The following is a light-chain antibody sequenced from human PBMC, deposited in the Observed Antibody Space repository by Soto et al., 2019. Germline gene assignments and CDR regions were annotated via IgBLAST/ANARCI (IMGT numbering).Light chain of an antibody. CDR3: QQYASSPWT. J-gene: IGKJ1*01. CDR2: ATS. CDR1: QSVNNNF. V-gene: IGKV3-20*01. Sequence: EIVLTQSPGTLSLSPGERAALSCRASQSVNNNFLAWYQQKPGQAPRLLIYATSNRATGIPDRVSGSGSGTDFTLTINRLEPEDFAVYYCQQYASSPWTFGQGTKVDIK.